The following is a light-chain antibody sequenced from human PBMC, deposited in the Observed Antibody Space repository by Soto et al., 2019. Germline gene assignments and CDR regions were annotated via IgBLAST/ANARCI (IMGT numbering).Light chain of an antibody. V-gene: IGLV2-14*02. J-gene: IGLJ1*01. Sequence: QSALTQPASVSGSPGQSITISCAGISSDVGAHNLVSWYQQHAGKAPKLIIYEGDKRPSGVSDRFSGSKSGDTASLTISGLQADDEAEYFCISYKTDDTFLFGTGTKLTVL. CDR1: SSDVGAHNL. CDR2: EGD. CDR3: ISYKTDDTFL.